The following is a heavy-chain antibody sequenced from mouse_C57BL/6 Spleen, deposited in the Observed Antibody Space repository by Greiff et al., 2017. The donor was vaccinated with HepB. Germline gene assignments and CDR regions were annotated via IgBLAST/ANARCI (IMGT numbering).Heavy chain of an antibody. CDR3: AREGITTVVGFDY. CDR2: ISYDGSN. V-gene: IGHV3-6*01. D-gene: IGHD1-1*01. Sequence: EVQRVESGPGLVKPSQSLSLTCSVTGYSITSGYYWNWIRQFPGNTLEWMGYISYDGSNNYNPSLQNRISITRDTSKNQFFLKLNSVTTEDTATYYCAREGITTVVGFDYWGQGTTLTVSS. CDR1: GYSITSGYY. J-gene: IGHJ2*01.